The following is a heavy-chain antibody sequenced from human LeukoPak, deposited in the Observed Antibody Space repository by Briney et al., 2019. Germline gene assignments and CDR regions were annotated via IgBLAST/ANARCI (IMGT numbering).Heavy chain of an antibody. CDR1: GYSLSKFS. CDR3: ATDGVGGAFYAFDV. V-gene: IGHV1-24*01. CDR2: FDPEDGET. Sequence: ASVKVSCKVSGYSLSKFSMNWVRQAPGKGLEWVGGFDPEDGETAYAQEFQDRVTITEDTSTNTAYMELSSLGSEDTAVYYCATDGVGGAFYAFDVWGQGTMVTVSS. J-gene: IGHJ3*01. D-gene: IGHD1-26*01.